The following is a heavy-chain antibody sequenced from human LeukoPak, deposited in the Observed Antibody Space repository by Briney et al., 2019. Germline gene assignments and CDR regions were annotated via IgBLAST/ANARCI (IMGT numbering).Heavy chain of an antibody. Sequence: GGSLRLSCAASGFTFSSYGMHWVRQAPGKGLEWVAFIRYDGINKYYADSVKGRFTISRDNSKNTLYLQMNSLRAEDTAVYYCAIKGPYSSSLDYWGQGTLVTVSS. D-gene: IGHD6-6*01. J-gene: IGHJ4*02. V-gene: IGHV3-30*02. CDR3: AIKGPYSSSLDY. CDR1: GFTFSSYG. CDR2: IRYDGINK.